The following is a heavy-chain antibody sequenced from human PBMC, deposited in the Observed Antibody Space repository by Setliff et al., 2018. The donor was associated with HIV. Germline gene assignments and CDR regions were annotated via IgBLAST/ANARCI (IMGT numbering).Heavy chain of an antibody. CDR2: IISIFGTE. Sequence: GASVKVSCKASGGTFRGYAISWVRQAPGQGLEWMGGIISIFGTENHAQKFQGRVTITEDESTNTAYMELSSLTSDDTAVYYCARDQGEVTRACLHWGQGTLVTVSS. J-gene: IGHJ1*01. D-gene: IGHD2-21*02. CDR3: ARDQGEVTRACLH. CDR1: GGTFRGYA. V-gene: IGHV1-69*13.